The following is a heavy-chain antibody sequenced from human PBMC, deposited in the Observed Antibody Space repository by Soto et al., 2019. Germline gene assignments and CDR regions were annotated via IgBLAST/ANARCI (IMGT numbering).Heavy chain of an antibody. J-gene: IGHJ4*02. CDR2: IDNDGSSR. CDR3: ATGSGWYSPDY. CDR1: GFTFSSNW. D-gene: IGHD6-19*01. V-gene: IGHV3-74*01. Sequence: EVQLVESGGGLVQPGGSLRLSCAASGFTFSSNWMQWVRQGPGKGLVWVSRIDNDGSSRDYADSVKGRFTISRDNAKNTLYLEMSSLRAEDTAVYYCATGSGWYSPDYWGQGTLVTVSS.